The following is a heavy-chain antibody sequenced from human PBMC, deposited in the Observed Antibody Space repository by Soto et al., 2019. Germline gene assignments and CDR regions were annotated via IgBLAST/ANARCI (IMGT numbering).Heavy chain of an antibody. V-gene: IGHV4-39*01. D-gene: IGHD3-3*01. J-gene: IGHJ5*02. Sequence: PLEILSLTCTVPGGSISSSSYYWGWIRQPPGKGLEWIGSIYYSGSTYYNPSLKSRVAISVDTSKNQFSLKLSSVTAADTAVYYCARSTLEPYDFWSGYLDWFDPWGQGTLVTVSS. CDR2: IYYSGST. CDR3: ARSTLEPYDFWSGYLDWFDP. CDR1: GGSISSSSYY.